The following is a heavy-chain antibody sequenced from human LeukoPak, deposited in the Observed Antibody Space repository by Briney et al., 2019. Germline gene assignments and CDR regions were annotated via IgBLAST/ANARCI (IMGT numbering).Heavy chain of an antibody. D-gene: IGHD3-3*01. CDR2: IYSSGSA. CDR1: GGSISSYY. Sequence: PSETLSLTCTVSGGSISSYYWSWIRQPAGKGLQWIGRIYSSGSANYNPSLKSRVTISVDTSKNQFSLRLSSVTAADTAVYYCARDLGFWSGPDYWGHGTLVTVSS. J-gene: IGHJ4*01. V-gene: IGHV4-4*07. CDR3: ARDLGFWSGPDY.